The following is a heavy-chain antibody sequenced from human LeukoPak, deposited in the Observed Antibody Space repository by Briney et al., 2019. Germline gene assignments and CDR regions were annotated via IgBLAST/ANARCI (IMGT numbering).Heavy chain of an antibody. V-gene: IGHV4-34*01. CDR1: GGSFSGYY. CDR3: ARVDYGDYVKGAFDI. J-gene: IGHJ3*02. Sequence: PSETLSLTCAVYGGSFSGYYWSWIRQPPGKGLEWIGEINHSGSTNYNPSLKSRVTISVDTSKNQFSLKLSSVTAADTAVYYCARVDYGDYVKGAFDIWGQGTMVTVSP. D-gene: IGHD4-17*01. CDR2: INHSGST.